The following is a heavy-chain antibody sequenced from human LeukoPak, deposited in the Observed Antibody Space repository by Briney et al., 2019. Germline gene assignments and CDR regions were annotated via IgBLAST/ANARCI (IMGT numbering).Heavy chain of an antibody. D-gene: IGHD6-19*01. CDR2: IWYDGSNK. V-gene: IGHV3-33*01. CDR3: ARLHPDSSGWYPFDY. CDR1: GFTFSSYG. Sequence: GGSLRLSCAASGFTFSSYGMHWVRQAPGKGLEWVAVIWYDGSNKYYADSVKGRLTISRDNSKNTLYLQMNSLRAEDTAVYYCARLHPDSSGWYPFDYWGQGTLVIVSS. J-gene: IGHJ4*02.